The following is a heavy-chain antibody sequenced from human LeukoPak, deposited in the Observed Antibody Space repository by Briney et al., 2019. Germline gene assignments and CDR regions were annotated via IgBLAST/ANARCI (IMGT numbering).Heavy chain of an antibody. CDR1: GGSFSGYY. V-gene: IGHV4-34*01. CDR3: ARGGGKNWYFDL. J-gene: IGHJ2*01. CDR2: INHSGST. Sequence: PSETLSRTCAVSGGSFSGYYWSWIRQPPGKGLEWIGEINHSGSTNYNPSLKSRVTISVDTSKNQFSLKLNSVTAADTAVYYCARGGGKNWYFDLWGRGTLVTVSS. D-gene: IGHD4-23*01.